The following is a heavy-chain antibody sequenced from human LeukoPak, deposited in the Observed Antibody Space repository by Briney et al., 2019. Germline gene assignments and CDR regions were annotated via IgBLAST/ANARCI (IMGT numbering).Heavy chain of an antibody. CDR2: IRGKAYRGTT. J-gene: IGHJ4*02. V-gene: IGHV3-49*03. CDR3: SRGRVNTDY. D-gene: IGHD1/OR15-1a*01. Sequence: GGSLRLSCTASGFTFGDYAMSWFRQAPGKGLEWVGFIRGKAYRGTTEYAASVKGRFTISRDDPKVTAYLQMNSLKTEDTAVYYCSRGRVNTDYWGQGTLVTVSS. CDR1: GFTFGDYA.